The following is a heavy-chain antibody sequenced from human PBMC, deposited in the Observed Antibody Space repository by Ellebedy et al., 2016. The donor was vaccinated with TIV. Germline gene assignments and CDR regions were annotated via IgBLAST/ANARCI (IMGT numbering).Heavy chain of an antibody. CDR1: GYTXXSYY. J-gene: IGHJ3*02. Sequence: AASVKVSCKASGYTXXSYYIXXVLPPPGQGLEWMGIINPSCGCTRYAQKLQGRLTMTRDTSKSTVYMELSSLRSEDTAENYCEREGRRCFDIWGQGTMVTVSS. CDR3: EREGRRCFDI. V-gene: IGHV1-46*04. CDR2: INPSCGCT. D-gene: IGHD3-10*01.